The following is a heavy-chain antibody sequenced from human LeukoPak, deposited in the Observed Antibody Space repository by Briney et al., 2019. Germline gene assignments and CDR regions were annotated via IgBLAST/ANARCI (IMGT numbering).Heavy chain of an antibody. CDR1: GFTFSSYS. D-gene: IGHD4-11*01. CDR2: ISSSSSTI. J-gene: IGHJ5*02. CDR3: ASLQPIGGRNWFDP. Sequence: PGGSLRLSCGASGFTFSSYSMNWVRQAPGKGLEWVSYISSSSSTIYYADSVKGRFTISRDNAKNSLYLQMNSLRAEDTAVYYCASLQPIGGRNWFDPWGQGTLVTVSS. V-gene: IGHV3-48*01.